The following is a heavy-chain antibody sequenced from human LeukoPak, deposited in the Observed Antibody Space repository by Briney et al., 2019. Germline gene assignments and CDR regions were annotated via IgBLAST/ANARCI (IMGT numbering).Heavy chain of an antibody. CDR3: ARTRPSIAARTGFDY. V-gene: IGHV1-2*02. Sequence: ASVKVSCKASGYTFTVYYMHWVRQAPGQGLEWMGWINPNSGGTNYAQKFQGRVTMTRDTSISTAYMELSRLRSDDTAVYYCARTRPSIAARTGFDYWGQGTLVTVSS. CDR1: GYTFTVYY. J-gene: IGHJ4*02. D-gene: IGHD6-6*01. CDR2: INPNSGGT.